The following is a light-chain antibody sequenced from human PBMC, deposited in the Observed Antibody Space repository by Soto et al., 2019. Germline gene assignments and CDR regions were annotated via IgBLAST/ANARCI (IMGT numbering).Light chain of an antibody. V-gene: IGKV1-12*01. J-gene: IGKJ2*01. CDR1: QGIFSW. Sequence: DLEMTQSPSSVSASVGDTVTITCRASQGIFSWLAWYQQQPGTAPKVLIYAATTLESGVPSRFSGSGSGTDFTLTISSLQPEDFAPYYCQQANSFPYTFGQGTKLEIK. CDR2: AAT. CDR3: QQANSFPYT.